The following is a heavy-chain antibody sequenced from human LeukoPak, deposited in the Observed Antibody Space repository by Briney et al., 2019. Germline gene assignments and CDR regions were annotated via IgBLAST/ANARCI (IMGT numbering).Heavy chain of an antibody. V-gene: IGHV2-5*01. CDR3: VHRRRYGSSTAWFDP. Sequence: SGPTLVNPTQTLTLTCTFSGFSLSTSGVGVVWIRQPPGKALEWLALIYWNDDNLYSPSLKSRLTIGKDTSKSQVVLTMTNVDPVDTATYYCVHRRRYGSSTAWFDPWGQGTLVTVPS. CDR1: GFSLSTSGVG. J-gene: IGHJ5*02. D-gene: IGHD2-15*01. CDR2: IYWNDDN.